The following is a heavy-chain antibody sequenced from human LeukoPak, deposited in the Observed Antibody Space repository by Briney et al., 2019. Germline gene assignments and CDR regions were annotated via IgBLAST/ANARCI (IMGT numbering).Heavy chain of an antibody. D-gene: IGHD3-16*01. J-gene: IGHJ6*03. Sequence: ASVKVSCKAFGYTFTSNYMHWVRQAPGQGPEWMGVISPSGGSTTYAQKFQGRVTMTRDMSTSTVYMELSSLRSEDTAVYYCARATFRLGELTYYYYYMDVWGKGTTVTVSS. V-gene: IGHV1-46*01. CDR3: ARATFRLGELTYYYYYMDV. CDR2: ISPSGGST. CDR1: GYTFTSNY.